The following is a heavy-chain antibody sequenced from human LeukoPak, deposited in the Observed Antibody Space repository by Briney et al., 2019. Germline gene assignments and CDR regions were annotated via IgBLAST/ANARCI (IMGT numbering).Heavy chain of an antibody. J-gene: IGHJ4*02. CDR2: LYSGGIT. V-gene: IGHV3-53*01. D-gene: IGHD6-19*01. CDR3: ARGLSTSGWLDY. Sequence: PGGSLRLSCAASGFAVSGDFMSWVRQAPGKGLEWVSVLYSGGITYYIDSVKGRFTISRDSSKNTLYLQMNSLRAEDTALYYCARGLSTSGWLDYWGLGTLVTVSP. CDR1: GFAVSGDF.